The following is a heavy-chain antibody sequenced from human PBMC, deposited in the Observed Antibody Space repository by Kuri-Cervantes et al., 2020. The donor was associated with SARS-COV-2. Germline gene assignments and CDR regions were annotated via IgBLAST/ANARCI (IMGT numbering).Heavy chain of an antibody. V-gene: IGHV1-69*13. J-gene: IGHJ4*02. CDR1: GYSFNTYG. CDR3: AGSSRGATGGDY. CDR2: IIPLFGTK. D-gene: IGHD1-26*01. Sequence: SVKVSCKASGYSFNTYGITWVRQAPGQGLEWMGGIIPLFGTKHSAQKFNDRVTISADESTSTTFLELNALRSEDTAIYYCAGSSRGATGGDYWGQGSLVTVSS.